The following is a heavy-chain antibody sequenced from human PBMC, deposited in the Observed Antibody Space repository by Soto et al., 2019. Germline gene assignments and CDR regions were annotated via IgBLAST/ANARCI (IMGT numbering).Heavy chain of an antibody. D-gene: IGHD3-3*01. CDR3: AREGITIFGVVPPYYFDY. V-gene: IGHV1-69*01. J-gene: IGHJ4*02. CDR2: IIPIFGTA. CDR1: GGTFSSYA. Sequence: QVQLVQSGAEVKKPGSSVKVSCKASGGTFSSYAISWVRQAPGQGLEWMGGIIPIFGTANYAQKFQGRVTITADESTSTAYKELSSLRSEDTAVYYCAREGITIFGVVPPYYFDYWGQGTLVTVSS.